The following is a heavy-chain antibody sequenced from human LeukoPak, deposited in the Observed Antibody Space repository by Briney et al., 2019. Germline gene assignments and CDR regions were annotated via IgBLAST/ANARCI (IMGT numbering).Heavy chain of an antibody. D-gene: IGHD2-2*01. J-gene: IGHJ5*02. CDR2: IYYSGST. Sequence: SETLSLTCTVSGGAFSGNTYYWGWLRQPPGKGLEWVGSIYYSGSTYYNPSLKSRVTISVDTSKKQFSLKLTSVTAADTAVYYCARHEAPVYCGSTDCYALGWFDPWGQGTLVSVSS. V-gene: IGHV4-39*01. CDR1: GGAFSGNTYY. CDR3: ARHEAPVYCGSTDCYALGWFDP.